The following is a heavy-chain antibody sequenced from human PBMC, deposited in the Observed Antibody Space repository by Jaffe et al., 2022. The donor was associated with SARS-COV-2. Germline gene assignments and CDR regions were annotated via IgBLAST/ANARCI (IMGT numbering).Heavy chain of an antibody. Sequence: QVQLVESGGGVVQPGRSLRLSCAASGFTFSSYGMHWVRQAPGKGLEWVAVIWYDGSNKYYADSVKGRFTISRDNSKNTLYLQMNSLRAEDTAVYYCARGGGIAAAGTSFGVYWGQGTLVTVSS. CDR2: IWYDGSNK. CDR3: ARGGGIAAAGTSFGVY. J-gene: IGHJ4*02. CDR1: GFTFSSYG. D-gene: IGHD6-13*01. V-gene: IGHV3-33*01.